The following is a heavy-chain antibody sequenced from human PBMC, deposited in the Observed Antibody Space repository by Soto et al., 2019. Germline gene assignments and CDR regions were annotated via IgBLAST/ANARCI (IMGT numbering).Heavy chain of an antibody. CDR2: INHSGST. D-gene: IGHD3-16*01. CDR1: GGSFSGYY. Sequence: SETLSLTCAVYGGSFSGYYWSWIRQPPGKGLEWIGEINHSGSTNYNPSLKSRVIISVDTSKKQFSLRLTSVTAADTAVYYCARGSDYTSSFDYWGQGTLVTVSS. J-gene: IGHJ4*02. CDR3: ARGSDYTSSFDY. V-gene: IGHV4-34*01.